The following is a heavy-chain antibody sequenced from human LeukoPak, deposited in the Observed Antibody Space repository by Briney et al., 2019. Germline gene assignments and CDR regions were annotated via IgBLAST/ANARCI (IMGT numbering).Heavy chain of an antibody. D-gene: IGHD6-6*01. V-gene: IGHV3-20*04. Sequence: GGSLRLSCAASGFTFDDYGMSWVRQAPGKGLGWVSGINWNGGSTGYADSLKGRFTISRDNAKNSLYLQMNGLRSEDRALYYCARVGLAARPNFDYWGQGTLVTVSS. CDR3: ARVGLAARPNFDY. CDR1: GFTFDDYG. CDR2: INWNGGST. J-gene: IGHJ4*02.